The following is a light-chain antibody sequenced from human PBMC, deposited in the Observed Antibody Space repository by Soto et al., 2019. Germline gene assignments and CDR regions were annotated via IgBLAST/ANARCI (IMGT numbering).Light chain of an antibody. CDR3: QQLFDSPIT. J-gene: IGKJ5*01. V-gene: IGKV1-5*01. Sequence: DLQMTQSPSTLSGSVGDRVTITCRASQTISSWLAWYQQKPGKAPKLLIYAASTLESGVPSRFSDTVSGTEFSLTINSLQPEDFATYYCQQLFDSPITFGQGTRLENK. CDR2: AAS. CDR1: QTISSW.